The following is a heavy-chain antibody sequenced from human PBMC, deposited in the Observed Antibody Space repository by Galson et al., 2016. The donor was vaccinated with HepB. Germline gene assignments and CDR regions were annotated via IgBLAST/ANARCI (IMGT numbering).Heavy chain of an antibody. J-gene: IGHJ4*02. CDR1: GFTVSSYY. CDR2: IYSAGST. CDR3: ASWWQTPTSYFDY. Sequence: SLRLSCAASGFTVSSYYMTWVRQAPGKGLEWVSLIYSAGSTYHADFVKGRFTISRDDSKNTLYLQMNSLRAEDTAVYYCASWWQTPTSYFDYWGQGTLVTFSS. D-gene: IGHD2-8*02. V-gene: IGHV3-66*01.